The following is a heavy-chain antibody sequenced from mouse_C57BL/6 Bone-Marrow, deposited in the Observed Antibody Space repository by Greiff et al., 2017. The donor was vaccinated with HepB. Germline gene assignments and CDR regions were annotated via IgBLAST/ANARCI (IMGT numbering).Heavy chain of an antibody. CDR3: TRRDTTVVATVDY. Sequence: VQLQQSGAELVRPGASVTLSCKASGYTFTDYEMHWVKQTPVHGLEWIGAIDPETGGTAYNQKFKGKAILTADKSSSTAYMELRSLTSEDSAVYYCTRRDTTVVATVDYWGQGTTLTVSS. CDR1: GYTFTDYE. V-gene: IGHV1-15*01. CDR2: IDPETGGT. D-gene: IGHD1-1*01. J-gene: IGHJ2*01.